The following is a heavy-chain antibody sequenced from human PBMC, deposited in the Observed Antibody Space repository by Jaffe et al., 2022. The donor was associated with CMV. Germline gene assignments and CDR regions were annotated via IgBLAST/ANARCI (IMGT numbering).Heavy chain of an antibody. Sequence: QVQLQESGPGLLKPSETLSLTCTVSGVSISGYYWSWIRQPPGKGLEWIGYIYNSGKTIYNPSLKSRLTFSVDTSKNQFSLTLSSVTAADTAVYYCARESLSGTWFFDSWGQGAPVTVSS. CDR3: ARESLSGTWFFDS. CDR2: IYNSGKT. CDR1: GVSISGYY. J-gene: IGHJ4*02. D-gene: IGHD6-13*01. V-gene: IGHV4-59*01.